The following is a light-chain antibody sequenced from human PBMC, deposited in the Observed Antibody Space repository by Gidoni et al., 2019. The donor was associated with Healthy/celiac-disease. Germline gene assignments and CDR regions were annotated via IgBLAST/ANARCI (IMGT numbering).Light chain of an antibody. J-gene: IGKJ1*01. CDR1: QSISSY. Sequence: IQMTQFPSSLSASVGDRVTIICRASQSISSYLNWYQQKPGKAPKLLIYAASSLQSGVPSRFSGSGSGTDFTLTISSLQPEDFATYYCQQSYSTPWTFGQGTKVEIK. CDR2: AAS. CDR3: QQSYSTPWT. V-gene: IGKV1-39*01.